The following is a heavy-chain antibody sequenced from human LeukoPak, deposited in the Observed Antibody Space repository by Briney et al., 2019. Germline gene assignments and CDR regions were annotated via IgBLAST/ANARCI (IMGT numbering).Heavy chain of an antibody. V-gene: IGHV1-69*04. CDR3: ARDHNTHGFSWFDP. CDR2: IIPIVGIA. Sequence: ASVKVSCKASGGTFSSYAINWVRQAPGQGLEWMGRIIPIVGIANYAQKFQGRVTITADKSTTTAYMELSSLRSEDTAVYYCARDHNTHGFSWFDPWGQGTLVTVSS. J-gene: IGHJ5*02. D-gene: IGHD3-10*01. CDR1: GGTFSSYA.